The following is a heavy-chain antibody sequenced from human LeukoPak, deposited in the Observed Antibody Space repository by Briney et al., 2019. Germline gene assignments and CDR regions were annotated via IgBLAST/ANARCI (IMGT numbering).Heavy chain of an antibody. V-gene: IGHV1-3*01. Sequence: ASVKVSCKASGYTFTSYAMHWVRQAPGQRLEWMGWINAGNGNTKYSQKFQGRVTITRDTSASTAYMEPSSLRSEDTAVYYCARARSGSGSYGLLDYWGQGTLVTVSS. J-gene: IGHJ4*02. CDR1: GYTFTSYA. D-gene: IGHD3-10*01. CDR2: INAGNGNT. CDR3: ARARSGSGSYGLLDY.